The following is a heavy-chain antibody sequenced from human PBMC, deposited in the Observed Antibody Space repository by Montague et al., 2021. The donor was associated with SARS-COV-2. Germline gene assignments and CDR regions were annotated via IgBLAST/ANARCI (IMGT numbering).Heavy chain of an antibody. CDR1: GFTLSNYN. D-gene: IGHD5-24*01. V-gene: IGHV3-21*03. CDR2: VSYSSTYI. J-gene: IGHJ4*02. CDR3: VRDQSPMGFDY. Sequence: SLRLSCAASGFTLSNYNMHWIRQAPGKGLEWVSSVSYSSTYIHYADSVKGRFSISRDNAQNSLSLQMNNLRADDTAVYYCVRDQSPMGFDYWGQGTLVTVSS.